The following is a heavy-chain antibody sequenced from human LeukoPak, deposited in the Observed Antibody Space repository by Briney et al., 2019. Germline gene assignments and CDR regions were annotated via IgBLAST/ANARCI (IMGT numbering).Heavy chain of an antibody. V-gene: IGHV3-21*01. J-gene: IGHJ4*02. D-gene: IGHD5-24*01. CDR2: VTGSSTYI. CDR3: ARGEMATISEVLGS. Sequence: PGGSLRLSCAASGFTFSSYGMHWVRQAPGKGLEWVSSVTGSSTYIRYADSVKGRFTISRDNAKNSLYLQINSLRAEDTAVYFCARGEMATISEVLGSWGQGTLVTVSS. CDR1: GFTFSSYG.